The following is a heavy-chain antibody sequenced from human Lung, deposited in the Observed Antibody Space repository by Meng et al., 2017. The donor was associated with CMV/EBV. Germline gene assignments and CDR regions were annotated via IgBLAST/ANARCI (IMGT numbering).Heavy chain of an antibody. CDR3: ARTPVRFCNTHMCYAFDY. Sequence: QEQLQESCPRLVKPSEPLSVTCIVSSDSITNYFWSWVRQPAGKGLEWIGRLYPDGSTDYNPSLSSRLTLSLDTSKIRFSLKLRSVTAADTAIYYCARTPVRFCNTHMCYAFDYWGQGALVTVSS. D-gene: IGHD2-2*01. V-gene: IGHV4-4*07. J-gene: IGHJ4*02. CDR1: SDSITNYF. CDR2: LYPDGST.